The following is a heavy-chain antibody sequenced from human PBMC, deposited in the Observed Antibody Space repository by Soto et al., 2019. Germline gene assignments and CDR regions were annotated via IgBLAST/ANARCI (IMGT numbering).Heavy chain of an antibody. V-gene: IGHV3-74*01. Sequence: PGGSLRLSCAASGFTFSSYWMHWVRQAPGKGLVWVSRIKHDGSSTSYADSVKGRFTISRDNAKNTLYLEMNSLRAEDTAVYYCARGKDNYHTSGLWVXGQGTMVTVSS. D-gene: IGHD3-22*01. CDR3: ARGKDNYHTSGLWV. CDR1: GFTFSSYW. CDR2: IKHDGSST. J-gene: IGHJ3*01.